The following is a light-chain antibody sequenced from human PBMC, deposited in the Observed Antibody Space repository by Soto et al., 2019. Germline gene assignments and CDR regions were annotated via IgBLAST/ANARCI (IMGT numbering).Light chain of an antibody. Sequence: DIQMTQSPSTLSASVGDRVTITCWASQSISNWLAWYQQKPGKAPKLVIYRASSLESGVPSRFSGSGSGTEFTLTISSLQPDDFATYCCHQYQSYPLTFGGGTKVEIK. CDR1: QSISNW. CDR2: RAS. J-gene: IGKJ4*01. CDR3: HQYQSYPLT. V-gene: IGKV1-5*03.